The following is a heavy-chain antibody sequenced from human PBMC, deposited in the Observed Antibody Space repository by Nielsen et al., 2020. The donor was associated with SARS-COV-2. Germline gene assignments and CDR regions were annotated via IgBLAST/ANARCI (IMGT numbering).Heavy chain of an antibody. V-gene: IGHV3-11*06. J-gene: IGHJ3*02. Sequence: GGSLRLSCSASGFVFSDHYMSWIRQAPGKGPEWVSYISNRGTYTNHADSVKGRFTISRDNAKNSLYLQMNSLRAEDTAVYYCARVGSSGWYSDAFDIWGQGTMVTVSS. D-gene: IGHD6-19*01. CDR3: ARVGSSGWYSDAFDI. CDR2: ISNRGTYT. CDR1: GFVFSDHY.